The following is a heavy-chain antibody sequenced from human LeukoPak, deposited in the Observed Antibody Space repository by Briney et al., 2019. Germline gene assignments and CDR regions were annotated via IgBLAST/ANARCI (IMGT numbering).Heavy chain of an antibody. V-gene: IGHV1-46*01. Sequence: GASVKVSCKASGYTFTSYYMHWVRQAPGQGLEWMGIINPSGGSTSYAQKFQGRVTMTRDTSTSTVYMELSSLRSEDTAVYYCARGGGGRSYYDFWSGQQNEYYYYMDVWGKGTTVTVSS. CDR3: ARGGGGRSYYDFWSGQQNEYYYYMDV. CDR1: GYTFTSYY. D-gene: IGHD3-3*01. CDR2: INPSGGST. J-gene: IGHJ6*03.